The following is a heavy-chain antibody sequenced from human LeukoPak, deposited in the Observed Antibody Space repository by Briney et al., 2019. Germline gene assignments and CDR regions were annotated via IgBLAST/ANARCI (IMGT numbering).Heavy chain of an antibody. CDR3: AKSPLYYDVLAGYYPAGYFDS. CDR2: INHRGST. V-gene: IGHV4-34*01. CDR1: GGSFSGYY. D-gene: IGHD3-9*01. J-gene: IGHJ4*02. Sequence: PSDTLSLTCAVYGGSFSGYYWNWIRQPPGKGLEWIGEINHRGSTNYNPSLKSRVTISVDTSKNQFSLRLTSVTVADTAMYYCAKSPLYYDVLAGYYPAGYFDSWGQGALLTVSS.